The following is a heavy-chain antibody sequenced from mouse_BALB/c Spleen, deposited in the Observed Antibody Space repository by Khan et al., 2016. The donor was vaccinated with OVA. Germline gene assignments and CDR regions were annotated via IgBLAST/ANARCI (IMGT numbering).Heavy chain of an antibody. CDR3: ARQPYYHYNVMDY. CDR2: IWSDGST. Sequence: VQLQESGPGLVVPSQSLSITCTISGFSLTNYGIHWVRQPPGKGLEWLVVIWSDGSTTYNSALKSRLTITKDNSKSQVFLKMNSLQTDDTVIYFCARQPYYHYNVMDYWGQGTSVTVSS. J-gene: IGHJ4*01. D-gene: IGHD2-10*01. CDR1: GFSLTNYG. V-gene: IGHV2-6-1*01.